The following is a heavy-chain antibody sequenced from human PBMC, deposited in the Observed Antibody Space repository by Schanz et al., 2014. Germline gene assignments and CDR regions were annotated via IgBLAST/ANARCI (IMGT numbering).Heavy chain of an antibody. CDR2: ISSGGGST. Sequence: ESGGGLVQPGGSLRLSCTASGFTFSSYSMNWVRQAPGKGLEWVSSISSGGGSTYYADSVKGRFTISRDNSKNTLYLQMNSLRAEDTAVYYCAKGRFGELSAFDIWGQGTMVTVSS. J-gene: IGHJ3*02. V-gene: IGHV3-23*01. CDR3: AKGRFGELSAFDI. D-gene: IGHD3-10*01. CDR1: GFTFSSYS.